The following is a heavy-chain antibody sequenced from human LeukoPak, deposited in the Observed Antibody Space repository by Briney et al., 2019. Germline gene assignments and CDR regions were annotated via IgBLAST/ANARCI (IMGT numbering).Heavy chain of an antibody. Sequence: GASVKVSCKASGYTFTSYGISWVRQAPGQGLEWMGWISAYNGNTNYAQKLQGRVTMTTDTSTSTAYMERRSLRSDDTAVYYCARDGHSQDYYDSSGQNWFDPWGQGTLVTVSS. V-gene: IGHV1-18*01. CDR1: GYTFTSYG. J-gene: IGHJ5*02. CDR2: ISAYNGNT. CDR3: ARDGHSQDYYDSSGQNWFDP. D-gene: IGHD3-22*01.